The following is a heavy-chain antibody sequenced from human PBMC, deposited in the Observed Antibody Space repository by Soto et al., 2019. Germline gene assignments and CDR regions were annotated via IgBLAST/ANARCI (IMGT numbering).Heavy chain of an antibody. CDR3: ARHIGAVYCSGGSCYRNNWFDP. Sequence: PSETLSLTCTVSGGSISSSSYYWGWIRQPPGKGLEWIGSIYYSGSTYYNPSLKSRVTISVDTSKNQFSLKLSSVTAADTAVYYCARHIGAVYCSGGSCYRNNWFDPWGQGTLVTVSS. CDR2: IYYSGST. D-gene: IGHD2-15*01. J-gene: IGHJ5*02. CDR1: GGSISSSSYY. V-gene: IGHV4-39*01.